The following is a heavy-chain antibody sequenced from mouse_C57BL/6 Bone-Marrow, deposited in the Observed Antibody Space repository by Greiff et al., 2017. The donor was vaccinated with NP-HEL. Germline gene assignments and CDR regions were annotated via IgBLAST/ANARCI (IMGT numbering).Heavy chain of an antibody. Sequence: EVKLMESGGGLVKPGGSLKLSCAASGFTFSSYAMSWVRQTPEKRLEWVATISDGGSYTYYPDNVKGRFTISRDNAKNNLYLQMSHLKSEDTAMYYCARGGRSLKGYFDGWGTGTTVTVSS. CDR3: ARGGRSLKGYFDG. V-gene: IGHV5-4*03. J-gene: IGHJ1*03. CDR2: ISDGGSYT. D-gene: IGHD6-1*01. CDR1: GFTFSSYA.